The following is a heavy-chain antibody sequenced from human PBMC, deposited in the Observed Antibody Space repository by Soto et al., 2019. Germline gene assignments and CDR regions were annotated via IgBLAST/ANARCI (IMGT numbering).Heavy chain of an antibody. V-gene: IGHV3-30-3*01. D-gene: IGHD3-22*01. J-gene: IGHJ4*02. CDR2: ISYDGNNK. CDR1: GFTFRSYA. CDR3: VRSMIIVVRLIGLDY. Sequence: GGSLRLSCGASGFTFRSYAMHWARQTPGKGLEWVAVISYDGNNKHYADSVKGRFSISRDNSKNMLYLQMDSLSTEDTAVDYCVRSMIIVVRLIGLDYWGQGTLVTVSS.